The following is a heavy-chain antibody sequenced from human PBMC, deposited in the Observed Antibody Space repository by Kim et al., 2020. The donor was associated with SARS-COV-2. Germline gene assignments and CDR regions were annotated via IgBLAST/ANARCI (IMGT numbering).Heavy chain of an antibody. V-gene: IGHV1-8*01. CDR3: ARGRIVVVPAAMEGFDY. Sequence: FQGRVTMTRNTSISTAYMELSSLRSEDTAVYYCARGRIVVVPAAMEGFDYWGQGTLVTVSS. D-gene: IGHD2-2*01. J-gene: IGHJ4*02.